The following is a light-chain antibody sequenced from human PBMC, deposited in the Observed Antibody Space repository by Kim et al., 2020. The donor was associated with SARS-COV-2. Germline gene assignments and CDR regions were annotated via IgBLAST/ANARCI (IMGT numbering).Light chain of an antibody. CDR2: KTS. CDR3: HQYHSLSS. J-gene: IGKJ1*01. Sequence: NQMTQSPSTLSASVGDRVTITCRASQSFSTWLAWYQQKPGKAPKLLIYKTSNLESGVPSRFSGSGSGTEFNLTISSLQPDDFATYFSHQYHSLSSFGQGTKVDIK. V-gene: IGKV1-5*03. CDR1: QSFSTW.